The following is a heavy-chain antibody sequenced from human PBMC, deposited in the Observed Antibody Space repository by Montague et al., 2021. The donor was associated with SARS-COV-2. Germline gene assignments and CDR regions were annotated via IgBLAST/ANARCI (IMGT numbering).Heavy chain of an antibody. D-gene: IGHD2-2*01. J-gene: IGHJ5*02. V-gene: IGHV4-59*01. CDR3: VRERGYQLLSGWFDP. CDR1: GGSISSYY. Sequence: SETLSLTCTVSGGSISSYYWSWIRQPPGKGLEWIGYIYYNGTTNYSPSLKGRVSISVDTSKNQFSLEMNSVTAADTAVYYCVRERGYQLLSGWFDPWGQGTLVTVSS. CDR2: IYYNGTT.